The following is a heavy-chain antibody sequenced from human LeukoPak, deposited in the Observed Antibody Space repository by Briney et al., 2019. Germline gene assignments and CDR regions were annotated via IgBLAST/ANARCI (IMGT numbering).Heavy chain of an antibody. CDR1: GFTFSSYS. V-gene: IGHV3-21*01. CDR2: ISSSSSYI. J-gene: IGHJ4*02. D-gene: IGHD3-9*01. CDR3: ARDEIYYDILTGYRHFDY. Sequence: GGSLRLSCAASGFTFSSYSMNWVRQAPGKGLEWVSCISSSSSYIYYADSVKGRFTISRDNAKNSMYLQMNSLRAEDTAVYYCARDEIYYDILTGYRHFDYWGQGTLVTVFS.